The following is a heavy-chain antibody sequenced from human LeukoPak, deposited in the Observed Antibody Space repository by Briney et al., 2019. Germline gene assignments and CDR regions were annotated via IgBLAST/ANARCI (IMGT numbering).Heavy chain of an antibody. V-gene: IGHV4-59*11. CDR1: GGSISSHY. Sequence: PSETLSLTCTVSGGSISSHYWSWIRQPPGKGLEGIGYIYYSGSTKYNPSLKSRVTISVDTSESQFSLKLSSVTAADTAVYYCARLYDSSGYTNWLDPWGQGTLVTVSS. CDR3: ARLYDSSGYTNWLDP. CDR2: IYYSGST. D-gene: IGHD3-22*01. J-gene: IGHJ5*02.